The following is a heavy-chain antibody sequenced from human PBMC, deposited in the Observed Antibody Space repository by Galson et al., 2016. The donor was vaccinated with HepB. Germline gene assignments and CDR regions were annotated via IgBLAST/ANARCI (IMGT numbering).Heavy chain of an antibody. Sequence: SVKVSCKASGYTFINYYIHWVRQAPGRGLEWMGIINPLSGGTDYAQRFQGRVTMTRDTSTSTVSMELSSLRSEDTAVYYCARAIMTPSDNWFDPWGQGSLVTVSS. CDR2: INPLSGGT. J-gene: IGHJ5*02. CDR3: ARAIMTPSDNWFDP. D-gene: IGHD2-8*01. V-gene: IGHV1-46*01. CDR1: GYTFINYY.